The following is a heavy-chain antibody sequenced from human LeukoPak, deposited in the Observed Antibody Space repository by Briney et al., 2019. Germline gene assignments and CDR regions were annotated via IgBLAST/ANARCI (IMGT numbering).Heavy chain of an antibody. V-gene: IGHV1-2*02. CDR2: INPNSGGT. J-gene: IGHJ6*03. D-gene: IGHD6-13*01. CDR1: GYTFTGYY. CDR3: ARAGLGYSSSWDYYYYMDV. Sequence: ASVKVSCKASGYTFTGYYMHWVRQAPGQGLEWMGWINPNSGGTNYAQRFQGRVTMTRDTSISTVYMELSRLRSNDTAVYYCARAGLGYSSSWDYYYYMDVWGKGTTVTVSS.